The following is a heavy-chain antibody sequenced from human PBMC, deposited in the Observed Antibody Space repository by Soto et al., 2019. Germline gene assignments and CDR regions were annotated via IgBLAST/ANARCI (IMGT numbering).Heavy chain of an antibody. Sequence: LRLSCSGSGFTVSSFGMHWVRQAPGKGLEHVSTLSSNGIGTYYADSVKGRFTFSRDTSKNTLYLQMSSLRTEGTAVYYCVKDMGQAAVGIRYPYGLDVWGLGTTVTVSS. D-gene: IGHD6-13*01. J-gene: IGHJ6*02. CDR2: LSSNGIGT. V-gene: IGHV3-64D*06. CDR3: VKDMGQAAVGIRYPYGLDV. CDR1: GFTVSSFG.